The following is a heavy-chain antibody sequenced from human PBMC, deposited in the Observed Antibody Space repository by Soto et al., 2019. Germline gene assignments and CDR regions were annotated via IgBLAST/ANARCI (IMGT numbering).Heavy chain of an antibody. Sequence: WASVKVSCKASQYTFSNYYLHWVRQAPGQRPESMGWMNNGGGTIYAQEFQGRLTMTRDTSITTAYMELNRLSSDDTGFYYCATSSDWSPLLDYWGQGTLVTVS. D-gene: IGHD6-19*01. V-gene: IGHV1-2*02. CDR1: QYTFSNYY. J-gene: IGHJ4*02. CDR2: MNNGGGT. CDR3: ATSSDWSPLLDY.